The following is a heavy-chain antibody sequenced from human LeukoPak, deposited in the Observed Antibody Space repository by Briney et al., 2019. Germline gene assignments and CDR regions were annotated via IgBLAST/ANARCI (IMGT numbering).Heavy chain of an antibody. V-gene: IGHV3-21*01. CDR2: ISGSSGAM. J-gene: IGHJ4*02. Sequence: GGSLRLSCAASGFTFSSYEMNWVRQAPGKGLEWVSSISGSSGAMYYADSLKGRFTISRDNARSSLYLQMHSLRAEDTAVYYCARGIPHTFGLDYWGQGTLVTVSS. D-gene: IGHD2-2*02. CDR1: GFTFSSYE. CDR3: ARGIPHTFGLDY.